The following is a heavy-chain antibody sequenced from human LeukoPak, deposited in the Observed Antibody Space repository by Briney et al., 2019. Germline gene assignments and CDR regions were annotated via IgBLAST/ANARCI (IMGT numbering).Heavy chain of an antibody. CDR1: GFTVSSNY. CDR2: IYSGGST. J-gene: IGHJ4*02. Sequence: GGSPRLSCAASGFTVSSNYMSWVRQAPGKGLEWVSVIYSGGSTYYADSVKGRFTISRDNSKNTLYLQMNSLRAEDTAVYYCARDRYCSSTSCSFDYWGQGTLVTVSS. V-gene: IGHV3-66*02. CDR3: ARDRYCSSTSCSFDY. D-gene: IGHD2-2*01.